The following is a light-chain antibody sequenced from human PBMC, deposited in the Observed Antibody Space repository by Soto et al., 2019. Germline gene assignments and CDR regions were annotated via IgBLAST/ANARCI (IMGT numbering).Light chain of an antibody. J-gene: IGLJ1*01. Sequence: QSALTQPAPVSASPGQSITISCTGTSSDVGGYKFVSWYQHHPGKAPKLMIYEVNNRPSGVSNRFSGSKSGNTASLTISGLQPEDEGDYYCSVYTRTSTYVFGTGTKVTVL. CDR1: SSDVGGYKF. V-gene: IGLV2-14*01. CDR3: SVYTRTSTYV. CDR2: EVN.